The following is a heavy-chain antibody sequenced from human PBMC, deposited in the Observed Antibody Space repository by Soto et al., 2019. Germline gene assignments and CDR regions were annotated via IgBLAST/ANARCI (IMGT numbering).Heavy chain of an antibody. Sequence: SETLSLTCSVSGGSVSSGNYRWSWIRQPPGKGLEWIGQIYYTGPTNYNPSLETRVTISVDTSMNRFTLTLISATAADTATYYCARQENNLASYGGDFDYWGQGTLVTVSS. J-gene: IGHJ4*02. CDR3: ARQENNLASYGGDFDY. CDR2: IYYTGPT. CDR1: GGSVSSGNYR. D-gene: IGHD1-26*01. V-gene: IGHV4-61*03.